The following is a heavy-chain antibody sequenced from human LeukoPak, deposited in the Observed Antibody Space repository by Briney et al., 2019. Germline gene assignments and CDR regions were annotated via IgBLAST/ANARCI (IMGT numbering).Heavy chain of an antibody. CDR2: IYPGDSDT. CDR3: ARHPPQRYCSGTSCYIGAFDI. Sequence: ASVKVSCKGSGYSFTSYWIGWVRQMPGKGLEWMGIIYPGDSDTRYSPSFQGQVTISADKSISTAYLQWSSLKASDTAMYYCARHPPQRYCSGTSCYIGAFDIWGQGTMVTVSS. V-gene: IGHV5-51*01. CDR1: GYSFTSYW. J-gene: IGHJ3*02. D-gene: IGHD2-2*02.